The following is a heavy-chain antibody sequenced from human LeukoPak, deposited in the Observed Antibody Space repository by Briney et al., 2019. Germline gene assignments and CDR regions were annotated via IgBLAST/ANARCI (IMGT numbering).Heavy chain of an antibody. Sequence: SEALSLTCTVSGGSIRSYYWSWIRQPAGKGLEWIGRIYTSGSTNYNPSLKSRVTMSVDTSKNQFSLKLSSVTAADTAVYYCARYDFWSGYPPGTYYYYMDVWGKGTTVTVSS. CDR2: IYTSGST. D-gene: IGHD3-3*01. J-gene: IGHJ6*03. CDR3: ARYDFWSGYPPGTYYYYMDV. CDR1: GGSIRSYY. V-gene: IGHV4-4*07.